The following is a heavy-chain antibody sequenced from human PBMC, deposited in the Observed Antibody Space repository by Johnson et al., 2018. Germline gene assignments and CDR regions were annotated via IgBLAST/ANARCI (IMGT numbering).Heavy chain of an antibody. Sequence: EVQLVESGGGLVQPGGSLRLSCAASGFTFSSYWMHWVRQAPGKGLVWVSRINSDGSSTSYADSVKGRFTISRDNAKNTLYLQMNGLRAEDTAVYYCARSAFTVGPWDAFDIWGQGTMVTVSS. J-gene: IGHJ3*02. CDR1: GFTFSSYW. D-gene: IGHD4-23*01. CDR3: ARSAFTVGPWDAFDI. V-gene: IGHV3-74*01. CDR2: INSDGSST.